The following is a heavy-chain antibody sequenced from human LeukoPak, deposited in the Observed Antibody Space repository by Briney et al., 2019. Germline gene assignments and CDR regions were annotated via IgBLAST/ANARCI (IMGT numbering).Heavy chain of an antibody. J-gene: IGHJ4*02. V-gene: IGHV1-24*01. D-gene: IGHD6-19*01. CDR1: GYTLTQLS. CDR3: ATFGWNYFDY. CDR2: FDPEDGET. Sequence: ASVKVSCKVSGYTLTQLSMHWVRQAPGKGLEWMGGFDPEDGETIYAQKFQGRVTMTEDTSTDTAYMELSSLRSEDTAAYYCATFGWNYFDYWGQGTLVTVSS.